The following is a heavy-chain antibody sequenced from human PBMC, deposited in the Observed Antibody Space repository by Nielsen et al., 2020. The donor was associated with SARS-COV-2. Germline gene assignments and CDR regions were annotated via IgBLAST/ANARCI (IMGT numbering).Heavy chain of an antibody. Sequence: ASVKVSCKASGYTFTGYYMHWVRQAPGQGLEWMGRINPNSGGTNYAQKFQGRVTMTRDTSISTAYMELSRLRSDDTAVYYCARDRSKRQRYNWNYEYYGMDVWGQGTTVTVSS. D-gene: IGHD1-20*01. CDR3: ARDRSKRQRYNWNYEYYGMDV. J-gene: IGHJ6*02. CDR2: INPNSGGT. CDR1: GYTFTGYY. V-gene: IGHV1-2*06.